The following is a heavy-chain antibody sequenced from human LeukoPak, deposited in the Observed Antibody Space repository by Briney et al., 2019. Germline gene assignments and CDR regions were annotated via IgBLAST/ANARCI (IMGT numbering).Heavy chain of an antibody. J-gene: IGHJ5*02. CDR2: IYQSGST. CDR1: GDSITSGGYS. D-gene: IGHD3-16*01. Sequence: SETLSLTCAVPGDSITSGGYSWSWIRQPPGKGLEWVGYIYQSGSTDYNPSLKSRVTIPMDRSKNQFSLKLNSVTAADTAVYYCARFWGSYVNWFDPWGQGTLVTVSS. CDR3: ARFWGSYVNWFDP. V-gene: IGHV4-30-2*01.